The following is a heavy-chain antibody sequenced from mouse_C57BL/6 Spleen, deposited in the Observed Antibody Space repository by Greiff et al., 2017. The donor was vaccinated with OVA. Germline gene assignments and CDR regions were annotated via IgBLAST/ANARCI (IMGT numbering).Heavy chain of an antibody. J-gene: IGHJ1*03. Sequence: VQRVESGPGLVQPSQSLSITCTVSGFSLTSYGVHWVRQSPGKGLEWLGVIWSGGSTDYNAAFISRLSISKDNSKSQVFFKMNSLQADDTAIYYCARSDYRDSYWYFDVWGTGTTVTVSS. CDR3: ARSDYRDSYWYFDV. CDR1: GFSLTSYG. V-gene: IGHV2-2*01. D-gene: IGHD2-12*01. CDR2: IWSGGST.